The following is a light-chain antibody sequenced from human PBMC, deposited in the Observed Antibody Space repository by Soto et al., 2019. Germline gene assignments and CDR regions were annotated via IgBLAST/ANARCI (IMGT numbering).Light chain of an antibody. V-gene: IGKV3-20*01. CDR2: GAS. J-gene: IGKJ4*01. Sequence: EIVLTQSPGTLSLSPGERATLSCRASQTVGNNYLAWYQQKPGQTPRLLIHGASNRATGIPDRISGSGSGTDFPLIISRLEPEDFAVYSCQQYASSPLTFGGGTKVEIK. CDR1: QTVGNNY. CDR3: QQYASSPLT.